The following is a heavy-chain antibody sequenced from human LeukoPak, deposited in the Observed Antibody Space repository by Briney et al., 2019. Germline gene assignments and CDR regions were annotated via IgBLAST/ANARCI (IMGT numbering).Heavy chain of an antibody. J-gene: IGHJ4*02. V-gene: IGHV4-34*01. D-gene: IGHD3-10*01. CDR2: INHSGST. CDR1: GGSFSGYY. CDR3: ARAHGSGSSKGILDY. Sequence: PSETLSLTCAVYGGSFSGYYWSWVRQPPGKGLEWMGEINHSGSTNYNPSLKSRVTISVDTSKNQFSLKLSSVTAADTAVYYCARAHGSGSSKGILDYWGQGTLVTVSS.